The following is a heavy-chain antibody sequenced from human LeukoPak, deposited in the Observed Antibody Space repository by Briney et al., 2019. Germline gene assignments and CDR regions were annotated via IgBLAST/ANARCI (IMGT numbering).Heavy chain of an antibody. J-gene: IGHJ4*02. Sequence: GGSLRLSCAASGFTFSSYAMNWVRQAPGKGLEWVSAITGSGGRTYYADSVKGRFTISRDNSKNTLYLQMYSLRAEDTAVYYCARRAGAYSHPYDYWGQGTLVTVSS. CDR3: ARRAGAYSHPYDY. V-gene: IGHV3-23*01. CDR1: GFTFSSYA. CDR2: ITGSGGRT. D-gene: IGHD4/OR15-4a*01.